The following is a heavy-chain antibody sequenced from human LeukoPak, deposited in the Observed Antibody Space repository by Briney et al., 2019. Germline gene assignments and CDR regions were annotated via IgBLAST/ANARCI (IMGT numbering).Heavy chain of an antibody. Sequence: SETLSLTCTVSGGSISSYYWSWIRQPPGKGLEWIGYIYYSGSTNYNPSLKSRVTISVDTSKNQFSLKLSSVTAVDTAVYYCATTTVTTAIIDYWGQGTLVIVSS. CDR2: IYYSGST. CDR1: GGSISSYY. CDR3: ATTTVTTAIIDY. V-gene: IGHV4-59*01. D-gene: IGHD4-17*01. J-gene: IGHJ4*02.